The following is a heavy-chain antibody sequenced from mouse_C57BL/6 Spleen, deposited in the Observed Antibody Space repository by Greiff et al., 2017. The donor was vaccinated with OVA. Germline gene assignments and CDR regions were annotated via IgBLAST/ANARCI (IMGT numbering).Heavy chain of an antibody. V-gene: IGHV5-4*01. Sequence: EVHLVESGGGLVKPGGSLKLSCAASGFTFSSYAMSWVRQTPEKRLEWVATISDGGSYTYYPDNVKGRFTISRDNAKNNLYLQMSHLKSEDTAMYYCARDPAYNGSSHWYFDVWGTGTTVTVSS. CDR3: ARDPAYNGSSHWYFDV. J-gene: IGHJ1*03. CDR1: GFTFSSYA. D-gene: IGHD1-1*01. CDR2: ISDGGSYT.